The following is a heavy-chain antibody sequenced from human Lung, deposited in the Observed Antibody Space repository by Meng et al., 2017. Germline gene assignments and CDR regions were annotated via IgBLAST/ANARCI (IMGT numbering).Heavy chain of an antibody. CDR2: INHSGST. Sequence: QLRQWGAGLLQPSGTLSLTCVVSGGSFSDYYWSWIRQPPGKGLEWIGEINHSGSTNYNPSLESRATISVDTSQNNLSLKLSSVTAADSAVYYCARGPTTMAHDFDYWGQGTLVTVSS. V-gene: IGHV4-34*01. J-gene: IGHJ4*02. CDR3: ARGPTTMAHDFDY. CDR1: GGSFSDYY. D-gene: IGHD4-11*01.